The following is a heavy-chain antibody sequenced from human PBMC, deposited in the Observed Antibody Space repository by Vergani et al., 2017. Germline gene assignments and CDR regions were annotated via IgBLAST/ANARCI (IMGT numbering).Heavy chain of an antibody. D-gene: IGHD6-19*01. J-gene: IGHJ3*02. CDR2: INHSGST. CDR3: ANTKYSSGWYGLSAFDI. Sequence: QVQLQQWGAGLLKPSETLSLTCAVYGGSFSGYYWSWIRQPPGKGLEWIGEINHSGSTNYNPSLKSRVTISVDTSKNQFPLKLSSVTAADTAVYYCANTKYSSGWYGLSAFDIWGQGTMVTVSS. CDR1: GGSFSGYY. V-gene: IGHV4-34*01.